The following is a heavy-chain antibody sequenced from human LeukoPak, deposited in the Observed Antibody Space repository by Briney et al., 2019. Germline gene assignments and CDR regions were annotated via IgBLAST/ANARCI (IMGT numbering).Heavy chain of an antibody. CDR2: IYYSGST. V-gene: IGHV4-59*01. CDR3: ARVRLYGDYYFDY. CDR1: GGSISSYY. D-gene: IGHD4-17*01. Sequence: SETLSPTCTVSGGSISSYYWSWIRQPPGKGLEWIGYIYYSGSTNYNPSLKSRVTISVDTSKNQFSLKLSSVTAADTAVYYCARVRLYGDYYFDYWGQGTLVTVSS. J-gene: IGHJ4*02.